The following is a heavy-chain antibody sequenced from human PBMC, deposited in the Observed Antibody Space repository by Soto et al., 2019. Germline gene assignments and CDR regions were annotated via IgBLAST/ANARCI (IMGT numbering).Heavy chain of an antibody. CDR1: GGSFSGYY. D-gene: IGHD7-27*01. Sequence: SETLSLTCAVYGGSFSGYYWSWIRQPQGKGLEWIGEINHSGSTNYNPSLKSRVTISVDTSKNQFSLKLSSVTAADTAVYYGAILTGDNPHFDYWGQGTLVTVSS. CDR3: AILTGDNPHFDY. V-gene: IGHV4-34*01. CDR2: INHSGST. J-gene: IGHJ4*02.